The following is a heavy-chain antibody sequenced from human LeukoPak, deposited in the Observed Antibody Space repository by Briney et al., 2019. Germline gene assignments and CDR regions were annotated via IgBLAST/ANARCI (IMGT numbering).Heavy chain of an antibody. Sequence: PSETLSLTCTVSGGSISSSSYYWRWIRQPPVKVLAWIGGIYYSGSTYYNPSLKSRVTISVDTSKNQFSLKLSSVTAADTAVYYCARATLWFGELFGNWFDPWGQGTLVTVSS. D-gene: IGHD3-10*01. CDR1: GGSISSSSYY. J-gene: IGHJ5*02. CDR2: IYYSGST. V-gene: IGHV4-39*07. CDR3: ARATLWFGELFGNWFDP.